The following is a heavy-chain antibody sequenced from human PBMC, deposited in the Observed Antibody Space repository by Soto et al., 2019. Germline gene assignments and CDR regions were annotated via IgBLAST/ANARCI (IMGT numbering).Heavy chain of an antibody. V-gene: IGHV3-30*04. J-gene: IGHJ4*02. CDR1: GFTFSSYA. CDR2: ISYDGSNK. Sequence: GGSLRLSCAASGFTFSSYAMHWVRQAPGKGLEWVAVISYDGSNKYYADSVKGRFTISRDNSKNTLYLQMNSLRAEDTAVYYCARAIYGGNYYFDYWGQGTLVTVSS. CDR3: ARAIYGGNYYFDY. D-gene: IGHD4-17*01.